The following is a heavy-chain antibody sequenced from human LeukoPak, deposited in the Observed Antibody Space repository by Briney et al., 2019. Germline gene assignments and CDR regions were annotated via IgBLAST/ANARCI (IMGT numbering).Heavy chain of an antibody. J-gene: IGHJ4*02. CDR3: ARNTRSTEYYYGSGSYYSYYFDY. D-gene: IGHD3-10*01. CDR1: RLTFDDYG. CDR2: INWSGGRA. Sequence: AGGSLRLSCAASRLTFDDYGMSWVRHAPGKGLEWVSGINWSGGRAVYVDSVKGRCTISRDNAKNSLYLQMNSLRAEDTAFYYCARNTRSTEYYYGSGSYYSYYFDYWGQGTLVTVSS. V-gene: IGHV3-20*04.